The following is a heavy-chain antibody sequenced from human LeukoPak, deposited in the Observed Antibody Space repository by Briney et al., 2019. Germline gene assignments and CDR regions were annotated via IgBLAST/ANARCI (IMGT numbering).Heavy chain of an antibody. V-gene: IGHV1-46*04. CDR3: AKETPNAYYLDY. CDR1: GYTFTRYY. CDR2: TDPSGGSA. Sequence: ASVKVSCKASGYTFTRYYIHWVRQAPGQGLEWMGITDPSGGSAGCAQNLQGRVTMTRDTSTSTVYMELSSLRSEDTAVYYCAKETPNAYYLDYWGQGTLVTVSS. J-gene: IGHJ4*02.